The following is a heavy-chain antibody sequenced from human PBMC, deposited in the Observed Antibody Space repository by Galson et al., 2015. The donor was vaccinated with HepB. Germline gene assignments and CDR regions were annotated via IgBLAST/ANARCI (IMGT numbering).Heavy chain of an antibody. Sequence: LSLTCAVSGGSISSGAYAWGWIRQPLGTGLEWIGYIYPSGTTYYTPSLQSRVTISVDRSKTQFFLNLTSVTAADTAVYFCTRAEAGTHFDYWGQGTQVTVSS. J-gene: IGHJ4*01. CDR3: TRAEAGTHFDY. CDR2: IYPSGTT. CDR1: GGSISSGAYA. V-gene: IGHV4-30-2*01. D-gene: IGHD6-19*01.